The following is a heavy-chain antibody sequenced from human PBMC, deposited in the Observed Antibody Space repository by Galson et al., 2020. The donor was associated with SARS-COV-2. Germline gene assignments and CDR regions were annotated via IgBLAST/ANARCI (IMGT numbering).Heavy chain of an antibody. V-gene: IGHV4-59*13. CDR2: IYYSGST. CDR1: GGSISSYY. Sequence: SETLSLTCTVSGGSISSYYWSWIRQPPGKGLEWIGYIYYSGSTNYNPSLKSRVTISVDTSKNQFSLKLSSVTAAHTAVYYCARTSVRLDWVNNWFDPWGQGTLVTVSS. J-gene: IGHJ5*02. D-gene: IGHD6-19*01. CDR3: ARTSVRLDWVNNWFDP.